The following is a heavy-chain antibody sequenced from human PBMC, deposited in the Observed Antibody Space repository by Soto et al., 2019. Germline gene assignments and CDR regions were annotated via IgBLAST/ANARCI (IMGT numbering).Heavy chain of an antibody. CDR3: VRDTNERFLEWLPRYFDY. CDR1: GYSFTGYW. Sequence: PVESLKISCKVSGYSFTGYWIGWVRQMPGKGLEWIGIIYPGTSETTYSPSFQGQVTISADKSISTAYLQWSSLKASDTAMYYCVRDTNERFLEWLPRYFDYWGQGTLVTVSS. D-gene: IGHD3-3*01. V-gene: IGHV5-51*01. CDR2: IYPGTSET. J-gene: IGHJ4*02.